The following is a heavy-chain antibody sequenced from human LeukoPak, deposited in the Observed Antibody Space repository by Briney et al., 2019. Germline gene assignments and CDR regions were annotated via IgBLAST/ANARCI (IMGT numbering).Heavy chain of an antibody. V-gene: IGHV3-48*01. CDR2: ISSRSATI. CDR3: ARDPLSSSSFDL. CDR1: GFTFSSYS. D-gene: IGHD6-13*01. Sequence: GGSLRLSCAASGFTFSSYSMNWVRQAPGKGLEWVSYISSRSATIYYADSVKGRFTISRGNAKNSLYLQMNSLRAEDTAVYYCARDPLSSSSFDLWGQGTLVTVSS. J-gene: IGHJ4*02.